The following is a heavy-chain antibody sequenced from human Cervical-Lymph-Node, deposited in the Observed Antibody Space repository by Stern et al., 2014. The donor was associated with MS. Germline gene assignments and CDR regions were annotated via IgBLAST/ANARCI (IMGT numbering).Heavy chain of an antibody. Sequence: QVQLVESGAEVKKPGSSVKVSCKASGGTFSSYAFSWVRQAPGQGLEWVGGIIPIICTANYAQKFQGRVTITADDSIKTAYMEVSSLRSEDTAVYYCARDQRHYGSGHYAFDIWGQGTMVTVSS. CDR3: ARDQRHYGSGHYAFDI. CDR1: GGTFSSYA. V-gene: IGHV1-69*01. CDR2: IIPIICTA. D-gene: IGHD3-10*01. J-gene: IGHJ3*02.